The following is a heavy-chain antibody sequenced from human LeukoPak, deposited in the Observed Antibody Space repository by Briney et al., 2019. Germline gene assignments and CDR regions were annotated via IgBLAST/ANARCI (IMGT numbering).Heavy chain of an antibody. Sequence: KPGGSLRLSCAASGFTFSSYSMNWVRQAPGKGLEWVSSISSSSSYIYYADSVKGRFTISRHNAKHSLYLQINSLRADDTAVYYCARELWAYCGGDCPSPDAFDIWGQGTMVTVSS. V-gene: IGHV3-21*01. CDR1: GFTFSSYS. CDR2: ISSSSSYI. J-gene: IGHJ3*02. CDR3: ARELWAYCGGDCPSPDAFDI. D-gene: IGHD2-21*01.